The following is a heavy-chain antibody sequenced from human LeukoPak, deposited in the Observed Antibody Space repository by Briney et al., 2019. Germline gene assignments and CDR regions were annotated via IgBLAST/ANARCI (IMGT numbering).Heavy chain of an antibody. CDR1: GFTFSSYA. CDR2: ISYDGSNK. Sequence: SGRSLRLSCAASGFTFSSYAMHWVRQAPGKGLEWVAVISYDGSNKYYADSVKGRFTISRDNSKNTLYLQMNSLRAEDTAVYYCARGRSSGYSYYFDYWGQGTLVTVSS. J-gene: IGHJ4*02. D-gene: IGHD3-22*01. CDR3: ARGRSSGYSYYFDY. V-gene: IGHV3-30*14.